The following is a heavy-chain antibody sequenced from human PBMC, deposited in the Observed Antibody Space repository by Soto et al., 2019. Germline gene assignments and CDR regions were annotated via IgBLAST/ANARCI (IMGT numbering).Heavy chain of an antibody. J-gene: IGHJ6*03. CDR1: GFTFSSYA. CDR2: ISSNGGST. V-gene: IGHV3-64*01. CDR3: ARQKGVPARYYYYYMDV. Sequence: EVQLVESGGGLVQPGGALRLSCAASGFTFSSYAMHWVRQAPGKGLEYVSAISSNGGSTYYANSVKGRFTISRDNSKNMLYVQMGSLRAEDMAVYYCARQKGVPARYYYYYMDVWGKGTTVTVSS. D-gene: IGHD2-8*01.